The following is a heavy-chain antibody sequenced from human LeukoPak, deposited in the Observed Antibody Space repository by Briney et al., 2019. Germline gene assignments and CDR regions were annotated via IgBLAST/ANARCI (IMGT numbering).Heavy chain of an antibody. CDR1: GFTFSSYS. CDR3: ASPFAVAGTFDY. CDR2: ISSSSSYI. V-gene: IGHV3-21*01. D-gene: IGHD6-19*01. J-gene: IGHJ4*02. Sequence: PGGSLRLSCAASGFTFSSYSMNWVRQAPGKGLEWVSSISSSSSYIYYADSVKGRFTISRDNSKNTLYLQMNSLRAEDTAVYYCASPFAVAGTFDYWGRGTLVTVSS.